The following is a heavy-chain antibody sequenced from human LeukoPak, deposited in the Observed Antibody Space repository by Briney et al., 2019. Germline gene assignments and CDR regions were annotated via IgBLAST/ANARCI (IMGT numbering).Heavy chain of an antibody. V-gene: IGHV3-23*01. CDR1: GFTFSSYA. CDR2: ITGTT. CDR3: AKAFREYGSSTYSSFDI. D-gene: IGHD6-13*01. Sequence: GGSLRLSCAASGFTFSSYAMSWVRQAPGKGLQWVSTITGTTHYADSVRGRLTISRDNSKNILYLQMNSLSTEDTAIYYCAKAFREYGSSTYSSFDIWGQGTVVTVSS. J-gene: IGHJ3*02.